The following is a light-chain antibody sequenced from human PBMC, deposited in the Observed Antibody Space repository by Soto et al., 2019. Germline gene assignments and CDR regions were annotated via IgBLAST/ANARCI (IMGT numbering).Light chain of an antibody. CDR1: QSVSSN. CDR2: GAS. V-gene: IGKV3-15*01. CDR3: QQRTSLPLT. Sequence: EKVMTLSPATLSVYPKEGATLSCRASQSVSSNLVWYQHKPGQAPRLLIYGASTRATDIPARFSGSGSGTEFTLTISCLEPEDFAVYYCQQRTSLPLTFAGVTNVAI. J-gene: IGKJ4*01.